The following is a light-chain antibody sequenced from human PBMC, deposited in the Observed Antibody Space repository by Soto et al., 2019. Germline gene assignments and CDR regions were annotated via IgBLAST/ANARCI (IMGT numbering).Light chain of an antibody. CDR3: QQYYSYPPA. CDR2: AAS. J-gene: IGKJ3*01. V-gene: IGKV1-8*01. CDR1: QGISRY. Sequence: AIRMTQSPSSLSASTGDRVTITCRASQGISRYLAWYQQKPGKAPKLLIYAASTLQSGVPSRFSGSGSGTDFTLTISCLQSEDFATYYCQQYYSYPPAFGPGIKVDIK.